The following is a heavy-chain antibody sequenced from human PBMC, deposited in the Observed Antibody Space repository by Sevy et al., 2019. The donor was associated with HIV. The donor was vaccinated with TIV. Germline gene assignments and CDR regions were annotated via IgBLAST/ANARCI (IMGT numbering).Heavy chain of an antibody. Sequence: GGSLRLSCAASGFTFSSYAMHWVRQAPGKGLEWVAVISYDGSNKYYADSVKGRFTISRDNSKNTLYLQMNSLRAEDTAVYYCASGGGYSSGYLGNYWGQGTLVTVSS. CDR1: GFTFSSYA. D-gene: IGHD6-19*01. V-gene: IGHV3-30*04. J-gene: IGHJ4*02. CDR3: ASGGGYSSGYLGNY. CDR2: ISYDGSNK.